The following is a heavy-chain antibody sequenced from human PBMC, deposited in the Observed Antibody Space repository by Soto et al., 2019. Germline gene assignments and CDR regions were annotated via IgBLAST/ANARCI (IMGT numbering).Heavy chain of an antibody. CDR3: ARGIGWSGYYYFDY. CDR1: GGSISSGGYY. Sequence: SETLSLTCTVSGGSISSGGYYWSWIRQHPGKGLEWIGYIYYSGSTYYNPSLKSRVTISVDTSKNQFSLKLSSVTAADTAVYYCARGIGWSGYYYFDYWGQGTLVTVSS. J-gene: IGHJ4*02. D-gene: IGHD5-12*01. CDR2: IYYSGST. V-gene: IGHV4-31*03.